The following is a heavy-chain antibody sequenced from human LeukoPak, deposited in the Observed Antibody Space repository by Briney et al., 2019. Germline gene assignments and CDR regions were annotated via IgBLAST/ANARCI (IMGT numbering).Heavy chain of an antibody. CDR2: ISSTSNYR. D-gene: IGHD2-21*01. V-gene: IGHV3-21*01. Sequence: GGSLRLSCTASGFTFNRHNMNWVRQAPGKGLEWVSSISSTSNYRFYTDSLKGRFTISRDNAKNSLYLQMNSLRAEDTAVYYCAKDGLAYCGGDCYSDYYYYMDVWGKGTTVTVSS. J-gene: IGHJ6*03. CDR1: GFTFNRHN. CDR3: AKDGLAYCGGDCYSDYYYYMDV.